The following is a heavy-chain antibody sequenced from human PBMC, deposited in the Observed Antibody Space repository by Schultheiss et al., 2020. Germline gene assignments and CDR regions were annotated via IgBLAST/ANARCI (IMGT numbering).Heavy chain of an antibody. CDR3: ARHSGGSGSYYFPYYYYGMDV. CDR1: GYSFTSYW. Sequence: GESLKISCKGSGYSFTSYWISWVRQMPGKGLEWMGIIYPGDSDTRYSPSFQGQVTISADKSISTAYLQWSSLKASDTAMYYCARHSGGSGSYYFPYYYYGMDVWGQGTTVTVSS. J-gene: IGHJ6*02. D-gene: IGHD3-10*01. CDR2: IYPGDSDT. V-gene: IGHV5-51*01.